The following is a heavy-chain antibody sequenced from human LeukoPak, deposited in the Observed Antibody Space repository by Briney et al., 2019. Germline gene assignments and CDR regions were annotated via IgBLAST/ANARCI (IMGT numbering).Heavy chain of an antibody. D-gene: IGHD3-10*01. CDR2: VFHTGSN. CDR1: GGSISRTSYY. V-gene: IGHV4-39*07. Sequence: SETLSLTCTVSGGSISRTSYYWGWIRQSPEKGLEWIATVFHTGSNYYNPSLRSRVTISVDTSKNQFSLKLSSVTAADTAVYYCARTQDYGSGSYYNDPYYYYMDVWGKGTTVTVSS. CDR3: ARTQDYGSGSYYNDPYYYYMDV. J-gene: IGHJ6*03.